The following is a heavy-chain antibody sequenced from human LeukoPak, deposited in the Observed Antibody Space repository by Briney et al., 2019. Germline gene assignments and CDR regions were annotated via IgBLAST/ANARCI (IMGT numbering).Heavy chain of an antibody. CDR3: ASGGKPDDYGDSPLDY. D-gene: IGHD4-17*01. J-gene: IGHJ4*02. CDR2: ISSSSSYI. CDR1: GFTFSSYS. Sequence: GGSLRLSCAASGFTFSSYSMNWVRQAPGKGLEWVSSISSSSSYIYYADSVKGRFTISRDNAKNSLYLQMNSLRSEDTAVYYCASGGKPDDYGDSPLDYWGQGTLVTVSS. V-gene: IGHV3-21*04.